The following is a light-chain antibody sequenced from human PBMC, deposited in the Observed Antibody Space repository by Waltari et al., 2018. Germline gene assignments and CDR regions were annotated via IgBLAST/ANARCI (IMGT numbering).Light chain of an antibody. J-gene: IGLJ3*02. Sequence: HSALTQPASVSGSPGQSITIPCTGTRSDIGAYNYVSWYQQHPGKAPKLIIFDVNNRPSGVSSRFSGSKSGNTASLTISGLQAEDEADFYCCSFTSTSSWVFGGGTKLTVL. V-gene: IGLV2-14*03. CDR2: DVN. CDR3: CSFTSTSSWV. CDR1: RSDIGAYNY.